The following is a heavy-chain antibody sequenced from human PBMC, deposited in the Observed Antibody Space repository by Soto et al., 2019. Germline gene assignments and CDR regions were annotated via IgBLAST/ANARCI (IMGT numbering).Heavy chain of an antibody. D-gene: IGHD3-10*01. V-gene: IGHV1-46*01. Sequence: ASVKASCKASGYTFATYYMHWVRQAPGLGLEWMGLISPSGGSTYIAQKFQGRVTMTTDTSMSTVYMELNSLRSEDTAVYFCARDPGFGESSRAFDMWGQGTMVTVS. CDR1: GYTFATYY. CDR3: ARDPGFGESSRAFDM. CDR2: ISPSGGST. J-gene: IGHJ3*02.